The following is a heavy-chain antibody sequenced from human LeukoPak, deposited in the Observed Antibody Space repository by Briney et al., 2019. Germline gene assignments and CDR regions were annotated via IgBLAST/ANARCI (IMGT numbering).Heavy chain of an antibody. V-gene: IGHV4-59*01. CDR1: GGSISSYY. J-gene: IGHJ6*02. CDR3: AREPRSSPRGYYGMDV. Sequence: PSETLSLTCTVSGGSISSYYWSWIRQPPGQGLEWIGYIYYSGSTNYNPSLKSRVTISVDTSKNQFSLKLSSVTAADTAVYYCAREPRSSPRGYYGMDVWGQGTTVTVSS. D-gene: IGHD6-13*01. CDR2: IYYSGST.